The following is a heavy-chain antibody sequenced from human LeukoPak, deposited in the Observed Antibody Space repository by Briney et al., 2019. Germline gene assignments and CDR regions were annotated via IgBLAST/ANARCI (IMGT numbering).Heavy chain of an antibody. J-gene: IGHJ4*02. CDR3: ASRYCSSTSRYWTFDY. D-gene: IGHD2-2*01. Sequence: SETLSLTCAVYGGSFSGYYWSWIRQPPGKGLEWIGEINHSGSTNYNPSLKSRVTISVDTSKNQFSLKLSSVTAADTAVYYCASRYCSSTSRYWTFDYWGQGTLVTVSS. CDR1: GGSFSGYY. CDR2: INHSGST. V-gene: IGHV4-34*01.